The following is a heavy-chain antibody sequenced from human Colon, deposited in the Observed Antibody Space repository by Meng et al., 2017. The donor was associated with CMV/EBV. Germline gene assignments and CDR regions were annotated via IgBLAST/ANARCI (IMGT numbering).Heavy chain of an antibody. D-gene: IGHD2/OR15-2a*01. CDR1: GCAVTNGGYH. CDR2: IYDTGIT. Sequence: QVERQEVGPGLVTHLETLSLPCIVSGCAVTNGGYHWSWFRQSPGKELEWIGYIYDTGITIYNPSLKSRVTIFLETSKNQFSLNLTSMTTADTAVYYCAKSRSSTPGIVDDWGQGTLVTVSS. V-gene: IGHV4-61*08. CDR3: AKSRSSTPGIVDD. J-gene: IGHJ4*02.